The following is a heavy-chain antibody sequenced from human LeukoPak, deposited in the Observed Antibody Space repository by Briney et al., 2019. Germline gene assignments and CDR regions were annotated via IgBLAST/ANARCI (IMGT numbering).Heavy chain of an antibody. D-gene: IGHD3-16*01. CDR2: IYTSGST. CDR3: ARESGLGNWFDP. CDR1: GGSIRSTSYY. J-gene: IGHJ5*02. Sequence: SETLSLTCTVSGGSIRSTSYYWSWIRQPAGKGLEWIGRIYTSGSTNYNPSLKSRVTMSVDTSKNQFSLKLSSVTAADTAVYYCARESGLGNWFDPWGQGTLVTVSS. V-gene: IGHV4-61*02.